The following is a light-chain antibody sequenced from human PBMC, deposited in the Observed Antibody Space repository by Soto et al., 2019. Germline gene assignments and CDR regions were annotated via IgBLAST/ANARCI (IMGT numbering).Light chain of an antibody. V-gene: IGKV3-20*01. Sequence: EIVLTQSPGTLSLSPGERATLSCRASQSVSSSYLAGYQQKPGQAPRLLIYGASSRATGIPDRFSGSGSGTDFTLPISRLEPDDFAVYYCQQYGSSPPLTFGQGTKVEIK. CDR3: QQYGSSPPLT. CDR2: GAS. CDR1: QSVSSSY. J-gene: IGKJ1*01.